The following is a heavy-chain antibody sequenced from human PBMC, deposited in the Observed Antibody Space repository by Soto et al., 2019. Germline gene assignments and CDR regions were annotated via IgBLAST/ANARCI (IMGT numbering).Heavy chain of an antibody. CDR3: AREAGLGVNYYSYGLDV. V-gene: IGHV3-33*01. CDR2: IWYDGNNK. D-gene: IGHD3-10*01. Sequence: QVQLVESGGGVVQPGRSLRLSCAASGFTFSSYGMHWVRQAPGKGLEWVAVIWYDGNNKYYADSVKGRFTISRDNSKNTLYVQMNSTRDEDRAVYYCAREAGLGVNYYSYGLDVWGQGTPVTVSS. J-gene: IGHJ6*02. CDR1: GFTFSSYG.